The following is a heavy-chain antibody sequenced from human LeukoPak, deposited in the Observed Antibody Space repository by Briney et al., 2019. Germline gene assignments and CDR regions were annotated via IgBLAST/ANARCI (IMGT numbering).Heavy chain of an antibody. CDR2: ISSSSSYI. CDR3: ARVRDPTLGYYGMDV. J-gene: IGHJ6*02. Sequence: GGSLRLSCAASGFTFSSYSMNWVRQAPGKGLEWVSSISSSSSYIYYADSVKGRFTISRDNAKNSLYLQMNSLRAEDTAVYYCARVRDPTLGYYGMDVWGQGTTVTVSS. CDR1: GFTFSSYS. D-gene: IGHD3-16*01. V-gene: IGHV3-21*01.